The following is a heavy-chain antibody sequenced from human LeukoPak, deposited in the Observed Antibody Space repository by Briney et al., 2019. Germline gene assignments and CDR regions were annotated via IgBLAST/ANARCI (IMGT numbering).Heavy chain of an antibody. D-gene: IGHD2-15*01. J-gene: IGHJ4*02. V-gene: IGHV1-2*06. CDR3: ASRAASVTLGY. CDR1: GYTFSGYQ. CDR2: MNPSSGVT. Sequence: ASVKVYCKDSGYTFSGYQVYWLRQAPGQGLEWMGRMNPSSGVTNYAQKFQGRVTMTRDTSINTAYLDLSALKSDDTAVYYCASRAASVTLGYWGQGTLVTVSS.